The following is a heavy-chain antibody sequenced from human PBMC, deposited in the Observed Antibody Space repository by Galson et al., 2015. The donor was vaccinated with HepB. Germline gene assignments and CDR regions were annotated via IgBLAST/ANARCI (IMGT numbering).Heavy chain of an antibody. V-gene: IGHV1-18*01. CDR3: ASPVGYRDRHYYYYYGMDV. CDR2: ISPYNGNT. D-gene: IGHD5-18*01. Sequence: SVKVSCKASGYTFTTYTISWVRQAPGQGLEWMGWISPYNGNTKYSQKFQGRVTITRDTSASTAYMELSSLRSEDTAVYYCASPVGYRDRHYYYYYGMDVWGQGTTVTVSS. CDR1: GYTFTTYT. J-gene: IGHJ6*02.